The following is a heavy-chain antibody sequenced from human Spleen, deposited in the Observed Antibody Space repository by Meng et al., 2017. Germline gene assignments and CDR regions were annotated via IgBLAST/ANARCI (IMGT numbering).Heavy chain of an antibody. CDR1: GGSISTSGYY. V-gene: IGHV4-39*01. CDR3: ASVVPTAKSYYFDY. Sequence: QVRLQESGPGLVKPSEALSLTCSVSGGSISTSGYYWGWIRQPPGKGLEWIGSIGHSGITYYTPSLKSRVTVSIDTSKSQFSLKLTSVTAADTAVYYCASVVPTAKSYYFDYWGQGTLVTVSS. J-gene: IGHJ4*02. CDR2: IGHSGIT. D-gene: IGHD2-2*01.